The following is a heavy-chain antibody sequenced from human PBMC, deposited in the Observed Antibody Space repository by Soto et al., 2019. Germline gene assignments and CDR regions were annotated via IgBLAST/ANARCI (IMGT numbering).Heavy chain of an antibody. D-gene: IGHD6-19*01. Sequence: PGGSLRLSCAASGFTFRSYSMNWVRQAPGKGLEWVSSISSSSSYIYYADSVKGRFTISRDNAKNSLYLQMNSLRAEDTAVYYCAREPGVSSGWYVDYWGQGTLVTVSS. V-gene: IGHV3-21*01. J-gene: IGHJ4*02. CDR2: ISSSSSYI. CDR1: GFTFRSYS. CDR3: AREPGVSSGWYVDY.